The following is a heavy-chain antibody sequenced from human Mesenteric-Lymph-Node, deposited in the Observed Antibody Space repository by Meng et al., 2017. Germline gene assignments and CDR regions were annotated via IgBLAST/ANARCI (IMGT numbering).Heavy chain of an antibody. CDR2: INPSGGST. CDR3: ARDRIGGDCQGECDGMDV. CDR1: GYTFTSYY. Sequence: ASVKVSCKASGYTFTSYYMHWVRQAPGQGLEWMGIINPSGGSTSYAQKFQGRVTMTRDTSTSTVYMELSSLRSEDTAVYYCARDRIGGDCQGECDGMDVWGQGTTVTVSS. J-gene: IGHJ6*02. V-gene: IGHV1-46*01. D-gene: IGHD2-21*02.